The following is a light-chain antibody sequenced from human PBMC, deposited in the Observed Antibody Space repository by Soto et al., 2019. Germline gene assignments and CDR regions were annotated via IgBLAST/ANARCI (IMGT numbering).Light chain of an antibody. CDR1: RFDVGGYDL. CDR2: EGS. Sequence: QSALTQPASVSGSPGQSITISCTGTRFDVGGYDLVSWYQHHPGKAPKLMIYEGSQRPSGVSNRFSGSKSGNTASLTISGLQAEDEADYRCCSYAGSSTYVFGTGTKLTVL. V-gene: IGLV2-23*01. J-gene: IGLJ1*01. CDR3: CSYAGSSTYV.